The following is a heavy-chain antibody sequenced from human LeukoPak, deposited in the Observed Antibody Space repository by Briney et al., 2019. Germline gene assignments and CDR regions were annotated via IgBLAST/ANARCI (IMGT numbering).Heavy chain of an antibody. J-gene: IGHJ5*02. CDR2: IYHSGST. CDR1: GGSISSYY. D-gene: IGHD6-13*01. Sequence: PSETLSLTCTVSGGSISSYYWSWIRQPPGKGLEWIGYIYHSGSTNYNPSLKSRATISEDTSKNQFSLKLSSVTAADTAVYYCASDLAAAGTIDPWGQGTLVTVSS. V-gene: IGHV4-59*01. CDR3: ASDLAAAGTIDP.